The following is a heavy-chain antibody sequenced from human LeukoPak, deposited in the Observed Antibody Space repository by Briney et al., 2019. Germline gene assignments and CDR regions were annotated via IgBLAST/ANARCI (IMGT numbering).Heavy chain of an antibody. CDR3: VRRGDASSGWGDHDF. Sequence: GGSLRLSCAASGFTFNRNAISWIRQAPGKGLEWVSTIGGSGDKTFYADSVKGRFTISRDNSKNMVHLQMNSLTGEDTALYYCVRRGDASSGWGDHDFWGQGALVTVSS. CDR1: GFTFNRNA. V-gene: IGHV3-23*01. CDR2: IGGSGDKT. D-gene: IGHD6-19*01. J-gene: IGHJ4*02.